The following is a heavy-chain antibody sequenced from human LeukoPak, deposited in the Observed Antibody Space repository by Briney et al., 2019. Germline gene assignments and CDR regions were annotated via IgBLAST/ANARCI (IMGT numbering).Heavy chain of an antibody. CDR1: GGSFSGYY. V-gene: IGHV4-34*01. CDR3: ARSGRWLQLLDY. Sequence: PSETLSLXCAVYGGSFSGYYWSWIRLPPGKGLEWIGEINHSGSTNYNPSLKSRVTISVDTSKNQFSLKLSSVTAADTAVYYCARSGRWLQLLDYWGQGTLVTVSS. J-gene: IGHJ4*02. CDR2: INHSGST. D-gene: IGHD5-24*01.